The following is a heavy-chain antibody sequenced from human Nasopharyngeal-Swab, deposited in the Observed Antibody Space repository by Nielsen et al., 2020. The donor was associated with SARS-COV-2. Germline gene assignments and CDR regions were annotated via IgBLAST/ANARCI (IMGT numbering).Heavy chain of an antibody. Sequence: EALKISCAAPRFTLYSHALSWVRQAPGKGLEWVSVIYSGGSSTYYADSVKGRFTISRDNSKNTLYLQMNSLRAEDTAVYYCAKDEQAIWGQGTLVTVSS. V-gene: IGHV3-23*03. D-gene: IGHD1/OR15-1a*01. CDR2: IYSGGSST. CDR3: AKDEQAI. CDR1: RFTLYSHA. J-gene: IGHJ4*02.